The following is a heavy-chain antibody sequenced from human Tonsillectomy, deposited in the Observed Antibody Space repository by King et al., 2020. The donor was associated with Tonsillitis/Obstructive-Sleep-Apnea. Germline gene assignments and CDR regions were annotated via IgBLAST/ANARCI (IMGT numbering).Heavy chain of an antibody. CDR1: GFTFSSYA. V-gene: IGHV3-30*04. CDR3: ARDGSYYDFWSGYYGS. D-gene: IGHD3-3*01. J-gene: IGHJ5*02. CDR2: ISYDGSNK. Sequence: VQLVESGGGVVQPGRSLRLSCAASGFTFSSYAMHWVRQAPGKGLEGVAVISYDGSNKYYADSVKGRFTISRDNSKNTLYLQMNSLRAEDTAVYYCARDGSYYDFWSGYYGSWGQGTLVTVSS.